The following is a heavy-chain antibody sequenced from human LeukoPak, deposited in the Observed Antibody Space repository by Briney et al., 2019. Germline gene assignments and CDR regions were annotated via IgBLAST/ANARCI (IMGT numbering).Heavy chain of an antibody. CDR2: IYYSGST. CDR1: GGSISSNNYY. J-gene: IGHJ4*02. D-gene: IGHD1-14*01. CDR3: ARDRSSYFDS. Sequence: SETLSLTFSVSGGSISSNNYYWGWIRQPPGKGLEWIGRIYYSGSTYYNPSLKSRVTISVDTSKNQFALKLSSVTAADTAVYYCARDRSSYFDSWGQGTLVTVSS. V-gene: IGHV4-39*01.